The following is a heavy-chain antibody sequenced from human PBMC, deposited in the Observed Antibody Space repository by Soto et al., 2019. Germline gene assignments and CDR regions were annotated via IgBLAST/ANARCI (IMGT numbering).Heavy chain of an antibody. D-gene: IGHD6-6*01. CDR3: AKGFSSSAYYGMDV. CDR1: GFTFTSYA. CDR2: IGGRGGTT. J-gene: IGHJ6*02. V-gene: IGHV3-23*01. Sequence: GGSLRLSCAASGFTFTSYAMNWVRQAPGKGLEWVSTIGGRGGTTYYADSVKGRFTISRDNSKNTLYLQMNSLRAEDTAVYYCAKGFSSSAYYGMDVWGQGTTVTVSS.